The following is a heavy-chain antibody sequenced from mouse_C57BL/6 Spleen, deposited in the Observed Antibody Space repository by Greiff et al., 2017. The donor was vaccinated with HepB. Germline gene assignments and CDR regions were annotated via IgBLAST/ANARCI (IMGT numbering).Heavy chain of an antibody. D-gene: IGHD1-1*01. CDR3: ARVPYYYGSRPYWYFDV. CDR2: INYDGSST. CDR1: GFTFSDYY. J-gene: IGHJ1*03. Sequence: EVKLVESEGGLVQPGSSMKLSCTASGFTFSDYYMAWVRQVPEKGLEWVANINYDGSSTYYLDSLKSRFIISRDNAKNILYLQMSSLKSEDTATYYCARVPYYYGSRPYWYFDVWGTGTTVTVSS. V-gene: IGHV5-16*01.